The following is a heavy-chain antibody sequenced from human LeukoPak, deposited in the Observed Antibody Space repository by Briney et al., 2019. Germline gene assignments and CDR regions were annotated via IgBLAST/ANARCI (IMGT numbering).Heavy chain of an antibody. V-gene: IGHV4-30-2*01. CDR3: ARGGVVVVAALDY. CDR2: IYHSGST. D-gene: IGHD2-15*01. CDR1: GVSISSGGYS. J-gene: IGHJ4*02. Sequence: PSETLSLTCAVSGVSISSGGYSWSWIRQPPGKGLEWIGYIYHSGSTYYNPSLKSRVTISVDRSKNQFSLKLSSVTAADTAVYYCARGGVVVVAALDYWGQGTLVTVSS.